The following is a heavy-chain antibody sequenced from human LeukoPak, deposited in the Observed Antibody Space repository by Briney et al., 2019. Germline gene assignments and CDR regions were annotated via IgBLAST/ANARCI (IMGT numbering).Heavy chain of an antibody. CDR2: MNPNSGNT. Sequence: ASVKVSCKASGYTFTSYDINWVRQATGQGLEWMGWMNPNSGNTGYAQKFQGRVTMTRNTSISTAYMELSSLRSEDTAAYYRARSLPGPFPSHDYWGQGALVTVSS. D-gene: IGHD1-14*01. J-gene: IGHJ4*02. V-gene: IGHV1-8*01. CDR1: GYTFTSYD. CDR3: ARSLPGPFPSHDY.